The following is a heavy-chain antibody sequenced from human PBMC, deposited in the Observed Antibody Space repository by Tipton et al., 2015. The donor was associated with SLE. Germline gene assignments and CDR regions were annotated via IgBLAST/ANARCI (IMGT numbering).Heavy chain of an antibody. D-gene: IGHD3-10*01. CDR3: VRVDLGFGDLLAGGLDI. Sequence: SLRLSCAASGFTFTNYAMTWVRQAPGKGLEWVSVISGSGGSSNYADSVKGRFTISRDNSKNTLYLQMSRLTAEDTAVYYCVRVDLGFGDLLAGGLDIWGQGTTVTVSS. J-gene: IGHJ3*02. CDR2: ISGSGGSS. V-gene: IGHV3-23*01. CDR1: GFTFTNYA.